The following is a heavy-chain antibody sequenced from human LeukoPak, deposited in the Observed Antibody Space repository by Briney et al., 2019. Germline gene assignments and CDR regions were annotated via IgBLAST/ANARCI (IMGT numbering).Heavy chain of an antibody. CDR1: GGSFSGYY. V-gene: IGHV4-34*01. CDR3: ARAPQSSGYYYGASFFDY. J-gene: IGHJ4*02. CDR2: INHSGST. D-gene: IGHD3-22*01. Sequence: SETLSLTCAVYGGSFSGYYWSWIRQPPGKGLEWIGEINHSGSTNYNPSLKSRVTISVDTSKNQFSLKLSSVTAADTAVYYCARAPQSSGYYYGASFFDYWGQGTLVTVSS.